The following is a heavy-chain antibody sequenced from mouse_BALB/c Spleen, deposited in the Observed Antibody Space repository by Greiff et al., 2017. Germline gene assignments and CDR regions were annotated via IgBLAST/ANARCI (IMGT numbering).Heavy chain of an antibody. Sequence: VKLMESGPGLVQPSQSLSITCTVSGFSLTSYGVHWVRQSPGKGLEWLGVIWSGGSTDYNAAFISRLSISKDNSKSQVFFKMNSLQANDTAIYYCARPLYGNYKAWFAYWGQGTLVTVSA. CDR3: ARPLYGNYKAWFAY. CDR1: GFSLTSYG. D-gene: IGHD2-1*01. J-gene: IGHJ3*01. V-gene: IGHV2-2*02. CDR2: IWSGGST.